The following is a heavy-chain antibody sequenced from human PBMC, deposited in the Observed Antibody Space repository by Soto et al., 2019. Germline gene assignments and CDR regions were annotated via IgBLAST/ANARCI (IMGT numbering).Heavy chain of an antibody. J-gene: IGHJ3*02. D-gene: IGHD1-1*01. CDR3: ARDRLERDAFDI. CDR2: INPSGDYT. V-gene: IGHV1-46*03. Sequence: GASVKVSCKASGHTSTSYYMHWVRQAPGQGLEWMGIINPSGDYTSYAQKIQGRVTMTRDTSTSTVYMELSSLRSEDTAVYYCARDRLERDAFDIWGQGTMVTVSS. CDR1: GHTSTSYY.